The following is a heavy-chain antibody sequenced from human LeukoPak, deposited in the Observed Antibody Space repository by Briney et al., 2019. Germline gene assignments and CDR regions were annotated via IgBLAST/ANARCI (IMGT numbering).Heavy chain of an antibody. V-gene: IGHV3-30-3*01. D-gene: IGHD2-21*02. CDR3: ARGLHRGSATAIGY. CDR2: ISYDGSNK. J-gene: IGHJ4*02. Sequence: GGSLRLSCAASGFIFGNYAMHWVRQAPGKGLEWVAVISYDGSNKYYADSVKGRFTISRDNSKNTLYLQMNSLRAEDTAVYYCARGLHRGSATAIGYWGQGTLVTVSS. CDR1: GFIFGNYA.